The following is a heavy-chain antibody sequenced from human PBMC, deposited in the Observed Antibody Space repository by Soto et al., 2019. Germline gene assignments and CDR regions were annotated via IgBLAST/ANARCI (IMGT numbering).Heavy chain of an antibody. V-gene: IGHV4-30-2*01. CDR2: IYHSVST. CDR3: ARGPPLGY. CDR1: GGSISSGGYS. J-gene: IGHJ4*02. Sequence: QLQLQESGSGLVKPSQTLSLTCAVSGGSISSGGYSWSWIRQPPGKGQECIGYIYHSVSTYYNPSLKTRGTISVDRSKHQFALKLNAVTAADTAVYYCARGPPLGYWGQGTLVTVSS.